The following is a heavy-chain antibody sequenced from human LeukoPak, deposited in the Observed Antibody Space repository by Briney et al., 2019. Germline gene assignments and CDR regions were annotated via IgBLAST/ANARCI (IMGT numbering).Heavy chain of an antibody. CDR2: IIPIFGTA. CDR3: ARGSSSGWYWSIPKYDY. J-gene: IGHJ4*02. D-gene: IGHD6-19*01. CDR1: GGTFSSYA. Sequence: SVKVSRKASGGTFSSYAISWVRQAPGQGLEWMGGIIPIFGTANYAQKFQGRVTITADESTSTAYMELSSLRSEDTAVYYCARGSSSGWYWSIPKYDYWGQGTLVTVSS. V-gene: IGHV1-69*13.